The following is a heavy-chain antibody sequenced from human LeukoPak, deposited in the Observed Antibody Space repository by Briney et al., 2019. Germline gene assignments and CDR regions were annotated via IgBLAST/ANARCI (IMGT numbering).Heavy chain of an antibody. V-gene: IGHV3-23*01. D-gene: IGHD1-26*01. Sequence: GGSLRLSCAASGFTFSSYAMSWVRQAPGKGLERVSAISGSGGSTYYADSVKGRFTISRDNSKDTLYLQMNSLRAEDTAVYYCLRGKVAREGYWGQGTLVTVSS. CDR3: LRGKVAREGY. J-gene: IGHJ4*02. CDR1: GFTFSSYA. CDR2: ISGSGGST.